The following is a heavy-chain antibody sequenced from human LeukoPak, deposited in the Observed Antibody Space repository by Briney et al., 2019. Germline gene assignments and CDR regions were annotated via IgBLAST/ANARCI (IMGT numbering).Heavy chain of an antibody. D-gene: IGHD3-3*01. V-gene: IGHV3-43*02. CDR3: ATWAFYHDLDV. J-gene: IGHJ6*02. CDR2: INADGSRT. CDR1: GFTVDAYA. Sequence: PGGSLRLSCVASGFTVDAYAMHWVRQVRGKGLGWVSLINADGSRTYYADSVKGRFTISRDNYKNSLYLQMTSLRPEDSALYYCATWAFYHDLDVWGRGTTVTVSS.